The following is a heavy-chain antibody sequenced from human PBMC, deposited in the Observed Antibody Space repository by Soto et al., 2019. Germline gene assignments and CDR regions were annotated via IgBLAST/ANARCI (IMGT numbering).Heavy chain of an antibody. CDR1: GGSISSYY. V-gene: IGHV4-59*12. CDR3: AKDRLDLPGSWFDP. D-gene: IGHD6-25*01. J-gene: IGHJ5*02. CDR2: IYYSGST. Sequence: SETLSLTCTVSGGSISSYYWSWIRQPPGKGLEWIGYIYYSGSTNYNPSLKSRVTISVDTSKNQFSLKLSSVTAADTAVYYCAKDRLDLPGSWFDPWGQGTLVTVSS.